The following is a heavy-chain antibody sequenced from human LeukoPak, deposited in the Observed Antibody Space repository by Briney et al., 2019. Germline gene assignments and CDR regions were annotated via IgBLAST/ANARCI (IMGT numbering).Heavy chain of an antibody. D-gene: IGHD4-17*01. J-gene: IGHJ4*02. CDR2: ISGSGGST. CDR1: GFTFSSYA. CDR3: AINGDDGDLKGDY. Sequence: PGGSLRLSCAASGFTFSSYAMSWVRQAPGKGLEWVSAISGSGGSTYYADSVKGRFTISRDNSKNTLYLQMNSLRAEDTAVYYCAINGDDGDLKGDYWGQGTLVTVSS. V-gene: IGHV3-23*01.